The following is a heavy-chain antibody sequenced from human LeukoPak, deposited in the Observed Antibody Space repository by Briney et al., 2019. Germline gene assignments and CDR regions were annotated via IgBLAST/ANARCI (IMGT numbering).Heavy chain of an antibody. CDR3: ARGQQLHWFDP. D-gene: IGHD6-13*01. Sequence: ASVKVCCKASGYTFTSYGISWVRQAPGQGLEWMGWISGYNGNTNYAQKVQGRLTMTTDTSTRTAYMELRSLRSDDTAVYYCARGQQLHWFDPWGQGTLVTVSS. CDR2: ISGYNGNT. CDR1: GYTFTSYG. V-gene: IGHV1-18*04. J-gene: IGHJ5*02.